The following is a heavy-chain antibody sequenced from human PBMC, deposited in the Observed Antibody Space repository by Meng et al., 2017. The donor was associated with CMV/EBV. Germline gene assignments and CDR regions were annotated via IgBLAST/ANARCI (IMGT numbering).Heavy chain of an antibody. V-gene: IGHV3-23*01. D-gene: IGHD3-3*01. CDR3: AKGIFGVVGAGYYYYYGMDV. Sequence: GESLKISCAASRFTVSSYYMSWVRQAPGKGLEWVSAISGSGGSTYYADSVKGRFTISRDNSKNTLYLQMNSLRAEDTAVYYCAKGIFGVVGAGYYYYYGMDVWGQGTTVTVSS. CDR1: RFTVSSYY. CDR2: ISGSGGST. J-gene: IGHJ6*02.